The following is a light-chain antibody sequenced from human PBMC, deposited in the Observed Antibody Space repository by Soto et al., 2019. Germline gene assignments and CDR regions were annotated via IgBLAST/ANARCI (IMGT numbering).Light chain of an antibody. Sequence: IVFTQSPGTLSLATGERANISSRASQSVSSNYLAWFQQKPGQVPRLLIYAASSRATGIPDRFSGSGSGTDFTLTISRLEPEDFAVYYCQQYGSSPQTFGQGTKVDIK. CDR2: AAS. CDR1: QSVSSNY. J-gene: IGKJ1*01. CDR3: QQYGSSPQT. V-gene: IGKV3-20*01.